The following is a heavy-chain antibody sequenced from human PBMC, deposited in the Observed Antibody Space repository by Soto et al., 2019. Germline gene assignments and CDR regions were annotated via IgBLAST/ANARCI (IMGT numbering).Heavy chain of an antibody. CDR3: AGETRRAAAGTYSDYGMDV. CDR2: IDPSDSYT. V-gene: IGHV5-10-1*01. D-gene: IGHD6-13*01. Sequence: PGESLKISCKGSGYSFTSYWISWVRQMPGKGLEWMGRIDPSDSYTNYSPSFQGHVTISADKSISTAYLQWSSLKASDTAMYYCAGETRRAAAGTYSDYGMDVWGECTTVTLCS. J-gene: IGHJ6*04. CDR1: GYSFTSYW.